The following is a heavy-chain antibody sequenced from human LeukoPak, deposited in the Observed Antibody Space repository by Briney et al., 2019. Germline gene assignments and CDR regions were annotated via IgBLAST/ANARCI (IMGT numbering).Heavy chain of an antibody. CDR2: ISWDGGST. D-gene: IGHD5-12*01. V-gene: IGHV3-43D*03. Sequence: QAGGSLRLSCAASGFTFDDYAMHWVRQAPGKGLEWVSLISWDGGSTYYADSVKGRFTISRDNSKNSLYLQMNSLRAEDTALYYCAKDGYSGYDRQIIGAFDIWGQGTMVTVSS. CDR1: GFTFDDYA. CDR3: AKDGYSGYDRQIIGAFDI. J-gene: IGHJ3*02.